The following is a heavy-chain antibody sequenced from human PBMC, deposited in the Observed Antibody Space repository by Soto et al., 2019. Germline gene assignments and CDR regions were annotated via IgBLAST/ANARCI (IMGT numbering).Heavy chain of an antibody. CDR2: INHSGSA. V-gene: IGHV4-34*01. CDR1: GESFSGHI. Sequence: PSETLSLTCAVYGESFSGHIWTWIRQTPGKGLKWIGQINHSGSASYNPSLKSRVTISVHTSNSQFSLELSSVTAADTAVYYCARGLITGSHYSGGWYYFDSWGQGTQVTVSS. J-gene: IGHJ4*02. CDR3: ARGLITGSHYSGGWYYFDS. D-gene: IGHD6-19*01.